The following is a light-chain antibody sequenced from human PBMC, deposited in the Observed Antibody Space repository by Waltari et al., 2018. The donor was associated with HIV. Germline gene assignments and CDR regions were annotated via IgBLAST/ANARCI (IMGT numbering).Light chain of an antibody. CDR2: GAS. CDR1: QGVSSN. CDR3: QQYNNWPPFT. V-gene: IGKV3-15*01. Sequence: EIVMTQSPATLSVSPGERATLSCRASQGVSSNLAWYQQKPGQAPRLLIHGASTRATGIPARFSGSGSGTEFTLTISSLQSEDFAVYYCQQYNNWPPFTFGPGTKVDIK. J-gene: IGKJ3*01.